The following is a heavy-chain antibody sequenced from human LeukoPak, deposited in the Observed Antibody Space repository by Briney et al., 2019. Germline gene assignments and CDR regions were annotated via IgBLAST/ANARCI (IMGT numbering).Heavy chain of an antibody. V-gene: IGHV4-59*08. CDR1: GDSISSYY. J-gene: IGHJ3*02. CDR2: IYYSGST. D-gene: IGHD3-10*01. CDR3: ARRITMVRGAAYAFDI. Sequence: SETLSLTCTVSGDSISSYYWSWIRQPPGKGLEWIGYIYYSGSTNYNPSLKSRVTISVDTSKNQFSLKLSSVTAADTAVYYCARRITMVRGAAYAFDIWGQGTMVTVSS.